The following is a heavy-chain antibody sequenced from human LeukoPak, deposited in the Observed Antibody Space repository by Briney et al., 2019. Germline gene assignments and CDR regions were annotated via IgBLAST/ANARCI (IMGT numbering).Heavy chain of an antibody. V-gene: IGHV3-74*01. CDR2: INGDGSST. J-gene: IGHJ6*02. CDR3: ARNHSYYGMDV. Sequence: GGSLRLSCTASGFTFSDSWMHWVRQAPGKGLVWVSHINGDGSSTSYADSVKGRFTISRDSAKNTLYLQMSSLRAEDTAVYYCARNHSYYGMDVWGQGTTVTVSS. CDR1: GFTFSDSW.